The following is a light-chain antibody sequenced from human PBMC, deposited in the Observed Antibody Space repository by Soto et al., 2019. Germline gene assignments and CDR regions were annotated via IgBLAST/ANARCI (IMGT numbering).Light chain of an antibody. CDR3: SSYTSSSTYV. CDR1: SSDVGSYNR. CDR2: DVS. J-gene: IGLJ1*01. Sequence: QSALTQPPSVYGSPGQSVTISCTRTSSDVGSYNRVSWYQQPPGTAPKVMIYDVSNRPSGVPDRFSGSKSGNTASLTISGLQAEDESDYYCSSYTSSSTYVFGTGTKVTVL. V-gene: IGLV2-18*02.